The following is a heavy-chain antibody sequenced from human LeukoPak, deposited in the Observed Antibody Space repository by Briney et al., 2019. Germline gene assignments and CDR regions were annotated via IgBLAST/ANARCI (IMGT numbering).Heavy chain of an antibody. Sequence: GGSLRLSCAASGFSFTTYTMGWVRQAPGKGLEWVSSISGSGDTTYYADSVKGRFTISSNKSKNTLYLQMNSLRVEDTAVYYCAKSGDGDGYYPTAYWGQGTLVTVSS. J-gene: IGHJ4*02. D-gene: IGHD5-24*01. CDR2: ISGSGDTT. V-gene: IGHV3-23*01. CDR3: AKSGDGDGYYPTAY. CDR1: GFSFTTYT.